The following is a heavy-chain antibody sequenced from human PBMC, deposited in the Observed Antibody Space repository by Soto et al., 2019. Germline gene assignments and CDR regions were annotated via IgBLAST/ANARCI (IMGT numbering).Heavy chain of an antibody. D-gene: IGHD4-4*01. CDR1: GYTFSTYY. J-gene: IGHJ4*02. Sequence: QVQLVQSGAEVKKPGASVKVSCKASGYTFSTYYMHWVRQAPGQGYEWMGIINPSGVSTTYAQKFQGRVTMTRDTSTTTVYMELSSLRSEDTAVYYCARYDYNGYYFDYWGQGTLVTVSS. CDR3: ARYDYNGYYFDY. CDR2: INPSGVST. V-gene: IGHV1-46*01.